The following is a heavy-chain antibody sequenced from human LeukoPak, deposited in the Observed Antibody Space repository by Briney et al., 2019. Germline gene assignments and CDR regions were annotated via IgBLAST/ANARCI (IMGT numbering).Heavy chain of an antibody. D-gene: IGHD3-3*01. CDR2: ISAYNGNT. CDR3: ARTGLEWYHWGFDY. J-gene: IGHJ4*02. V-gene: IGHV1-18*01. CDR1: GYTFTSYA. Sequence: ASVKVSCKASGYTFTSYAMHWVRQAPGQRLEWMGWISAYNGNTNCAQKLQGRVTMTTDTSTSTAYMELRSLRSDDTAVYYCARTGLEWYHWGFDYWGQGTLVTVSS.